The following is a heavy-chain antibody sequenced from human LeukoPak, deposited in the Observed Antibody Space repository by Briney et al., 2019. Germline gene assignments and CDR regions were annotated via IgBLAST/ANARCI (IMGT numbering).Heavy chain of an antibody. D-gene: IGHD2-2*02. CDR1: GFTFSTYG. J-gene: IGHJ3*02. Sequence: GRSLRLSCAASGFTFSTYGMHWVRQAPGKGLEWVAVISNDGSNKYYVDSVKGRFTISRDNSKNTLYLQMNSLRAEDTAVYYCAKAPQSLGYCSSTSCYTGAFDIWGQGTMVTVSS. V-gene: IGHV3-30*18. CDR2: ISNDGSNK. CDR3: AKAPQSLGYCSSTSCYTGAFDI.